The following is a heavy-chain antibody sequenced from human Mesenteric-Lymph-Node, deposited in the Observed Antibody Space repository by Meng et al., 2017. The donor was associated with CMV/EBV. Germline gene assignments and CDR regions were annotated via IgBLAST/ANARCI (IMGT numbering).Heavy chain of an antibody. D-gene: IGHD5-24*01. J-gene: IGHJ4*02. CDR2: IYYSGST. CDR3: ARGEMATITVDY. Sequence: GSLRLSCTVSGGSVSSGSYYWSWIRQPPGKGLEWIGYIYYSGSTNYNPSLKSRVTISVDTSKNQFSLKLSSVTAADTAVYYCARGEMATITVDYWGQGTLVTVSS. CDR1: GGSVSSGSYY. V-gene: IGHV4-61*01.